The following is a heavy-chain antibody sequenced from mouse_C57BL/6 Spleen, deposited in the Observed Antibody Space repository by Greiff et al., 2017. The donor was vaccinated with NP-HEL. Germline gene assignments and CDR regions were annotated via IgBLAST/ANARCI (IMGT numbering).Heavy chain of an antibody. CDR2: IHPNSGST. Sequence: VQLQQPGAELVKPGASVKLSCKASGYTFTSYWMHWVKQRPGQGLEWIGMIHPNSGSTNYNEKFKSKATLTVDKSSSTAYMQLSSLTSEDSAVYYCARWEPERGYAMDYWGQGTSVTVSS. V-gene: IGHV1-64*01. J-gene: IGHJ4*01. D-gene: IGHD4-1*01. CDR1: GYTFTSYW. CDR3: ARWEPERGYAMDY.